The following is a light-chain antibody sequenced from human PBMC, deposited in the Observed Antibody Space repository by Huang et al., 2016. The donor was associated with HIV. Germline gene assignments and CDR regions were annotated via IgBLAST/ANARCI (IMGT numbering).Light chain of an antibody. CDR2: SST. CDR3: QQTYSAPVT. CDR1: QRISSH. V-gene: IGKV1-39*01. Sequence: DIQVTQSPSSLSASVVDRVTITCRTSQRISSHLSWYQQKKGKGPKLLIYSSTVLQSGVPSRFTGSGSGTDFTLTINRLQPEDFATYYCQQTYSAPVTFGGGTRVEIK. J-gene: IGKJ4*01.